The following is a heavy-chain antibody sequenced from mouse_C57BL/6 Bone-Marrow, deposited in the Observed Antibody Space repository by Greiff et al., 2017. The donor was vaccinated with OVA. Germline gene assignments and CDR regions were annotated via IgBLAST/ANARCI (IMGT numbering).Heavy chain of an antibody. Sequence: EVQLVESGGGLVQPGGSLKLSCAASGFTFSDYYMYWVRQTLEKRLEWVAYISNGGGSTYYPDTVKGRFTISRDNAKNTLYLQMSRLKSEDTAMYYCARRDGNYAYFDVWGTGTTVTVSS. CDR2: ISNGGGST. V-gene: IGHV5-12*01. CDR3: ARRDGNYAYFDV. CDR1: GFTFSDYY. J-gene: IGHJ1*03. D-gene: IGHD2-1*01.